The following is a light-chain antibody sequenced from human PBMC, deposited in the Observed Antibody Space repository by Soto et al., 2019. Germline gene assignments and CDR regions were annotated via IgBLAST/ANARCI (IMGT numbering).Light chain of an antibody. CDR1: QSINSRS. CDR3: QQYVASPYT. J-gene: IGKJ2*01. Sequence: EIVLTQSPGTLSLSPGERATLSCGASQSINSRSLAWYQQKPGQAPRLLIYDASSRATGIPDRFSASGSGTDFTLTISSLEPEDFAVYYCQQYVASPYTFGQGPRWIS. V-gene: IGKV3-20*01. CDR2: DAS.